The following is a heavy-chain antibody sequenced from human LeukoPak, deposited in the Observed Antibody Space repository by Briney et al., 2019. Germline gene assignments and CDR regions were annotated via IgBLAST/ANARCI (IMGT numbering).Heavy chain of an antibody. J-gene: IGHJ4*02. CDR3: AFSGLSTIVY. D-gene: IGHD2-15*01. V-gene: IGHV3-48*03. CDR1: GFNFINYG. CDR2: ISSSGSTT. Sequence: GGSLRLSCAASGFNFINYGINWVRQAPGKGLEWVSYISSSGSTTDYADSMKGRFTISRDNTKKSLYLQMNSLRAEDTAVYYCAFSGLSTIVYWGQGTLVTVSS.